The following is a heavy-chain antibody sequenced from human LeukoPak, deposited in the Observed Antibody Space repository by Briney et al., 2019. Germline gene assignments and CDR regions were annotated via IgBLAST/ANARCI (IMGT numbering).Heavy chain of an antibody. Sequence: SETLSLTCTVSGGSISSYYWSWIRQPPGKGLEWIGYIYYSGSTNYNPSLKSRVTISVDTSKNQFSLKLSSVTAADTAVYYCARELEPGQYNWFDPWGQGTLVTVSS. CDR2: IYYSGST. CDR3: ARELEPGQYNWFDP. V-gene: IGHV4-59*12. CDR1: GGSISSYY. D-gene: IGHD1-1*01. J-gene: IGHJ5*02.